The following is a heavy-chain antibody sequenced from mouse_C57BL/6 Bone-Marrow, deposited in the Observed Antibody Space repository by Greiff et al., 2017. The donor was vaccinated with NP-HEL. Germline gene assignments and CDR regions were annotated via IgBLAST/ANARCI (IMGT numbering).Heavy chain of an antibody. Sequence: EVKLEESGGGLVKPGGSLKLSCAASGFTFSDYGMHWVRQAPEKGLEWVAYISSGSSTIYYADTVKGRFPISSDNAKNTLFLQITSLRSEDTAIDYYARRRVCAWFAYWDQGTGITVSA. V-gene: IGHV5-17*01. CDR2: ISSGSSTI. CDR1: GFTFSDYG. J-gene: IGHJ3*01. CDR3: ARRRVCAWFAY.